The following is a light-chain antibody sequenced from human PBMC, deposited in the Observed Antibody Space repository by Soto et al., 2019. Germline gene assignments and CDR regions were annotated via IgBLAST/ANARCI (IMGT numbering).Light chain of an antibody. CDR3: SSYTSGSTYV. CDR1: SSDVGGYNY. Sequence: QSVLTQPASVSGSPGQSITISCTGTSSDVGGYNYVSWYQQHPGKAPKLMIYDVSNRPSGVSNRFSGSKSGSTASLTISGLQAEDEADYYCSSYTSGSTYVFGTGTKVTVL. CDR2: DVS. V-gene: IGLV2-14*01. J-gene: IGLJ1*01.